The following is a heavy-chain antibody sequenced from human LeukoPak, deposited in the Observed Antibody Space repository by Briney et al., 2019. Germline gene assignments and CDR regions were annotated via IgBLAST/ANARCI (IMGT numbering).Heavy chain of an antibody. J-gene: IGHJ4*02. V-gene: IGHV3-30*02. CDR1: GFTFSSYG. CDR3: AKGRDARGIAAAGDY. Sequence: GGSLRLSCAASGFTFSSYGMHWVRQAPGKGLEWVAFIRYDGSNKYYADSVKGRFTISRDNSKNTLYLQMNSLRAEDTAVYYCAKGRDARGIAAAGDYWGQGTLVTVSS. CDR2: IRYDGSNK. D-gene: IGHD6-13*01.